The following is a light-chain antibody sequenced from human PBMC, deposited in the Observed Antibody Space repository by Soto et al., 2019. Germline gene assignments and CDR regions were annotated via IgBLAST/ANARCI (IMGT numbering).Light chain of an antibody. CDR1: SSDVGGYNY. CDR2: DVS. Sequence: QSALTQPPSASGSPGQSVTISCTGTSSDVGGYNYVSWYQQHPGKAPKLMIYDVSKRPSGVPDRFSGSKSGNTASLTVSGLQAEDEADYYCSSYAGSTVVFGGGIKLTVL. V-gene: IGLV2-8*01. J-gene: IGLJ2*01. CDR3: SSYAGSTVV.